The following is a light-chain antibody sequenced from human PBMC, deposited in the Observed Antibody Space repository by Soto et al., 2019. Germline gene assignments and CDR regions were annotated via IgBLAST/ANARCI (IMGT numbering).Light chain of an antibody. CDR3: QQYGSSPGLFT. CDR1: QSVSSNY. CDR2: GSS. J-gene: IGKJ3*01. V-gene: IGKV3-20*01. Sequence: EIVLTQSPGTLSLSPGERATLSCRASQSVSSNYFAWYQQKAGQAPRLLIYGSSSRATCIPDRFSGSGSGTDFTLAISRLEPEDFAVYFCQQYGSSPGLFTFGPGSKVDFK.